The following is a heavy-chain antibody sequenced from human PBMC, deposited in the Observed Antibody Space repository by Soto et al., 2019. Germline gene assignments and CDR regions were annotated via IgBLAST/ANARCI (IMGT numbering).Heavy chain of an antibody. J-gene: IGHJ4*02. CDR2: IWYDGSNK. D-gene: IGHD2-21*01. CDR1: GFTFSSYG. CDR3: ARDSSTYSYYFDY. Sequence: QVQLVESGGGVVQPGRSLRLSCAASGFTFSSYGMHWVRQAPGKGLEWVAVIWYDGSNKYYADSVKGRFTISRDNSKNPLYMQMNSLRAEDTAVYYCARDSSTYSYYFDYWGQGTLVTVSS. V-gene: IGHV3-33*01.